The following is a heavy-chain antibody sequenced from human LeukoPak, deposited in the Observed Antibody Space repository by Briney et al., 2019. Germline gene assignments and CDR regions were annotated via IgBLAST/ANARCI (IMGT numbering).Heavy chain of an antibody. V-gene: IGHV3-7*04. CDR3: AKASDVGTIDY. D-gene: IGHD7-27*01. J-gene: IGHJ4*02. CDR1: GFTFGSYW. CDR2: INEDGSEK. Sequence: GGSLRLSCAASGFTFGSYWMSWVRQAPGKGLEWVANINEDGSEKYHVDSVKGRFTISRDNAKNSLYLQMDSLTAADTAVYYCAKASDVGTIDYWGQGTLVTVSS.